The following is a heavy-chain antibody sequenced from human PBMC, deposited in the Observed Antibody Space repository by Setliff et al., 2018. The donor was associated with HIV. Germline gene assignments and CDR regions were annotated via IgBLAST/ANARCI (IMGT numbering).Heavy chain of an antibody. CDR1: GFSFSRYT. V-gene: IGHV3-21*01. Sequence: GGSLRLSCVASGFSFSRYTMMWVRQTPGKGLEWVSSITSNLNYKYADSVKGRFTISRDNTKNSLYLQMNSLRAEDTAVYYCAKGDSFVFSYVYPDYWGPGTLVT. CDR3: AKGDSFVFSYVYPDY. J-gene: IGHJ4*02. CDR2: ITSNLNY. D-gene: IGHD3-22*01.